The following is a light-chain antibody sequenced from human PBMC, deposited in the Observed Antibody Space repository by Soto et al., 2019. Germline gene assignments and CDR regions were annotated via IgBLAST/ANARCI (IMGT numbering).Light chain of an antibody. J-gene: IGKJ3*01. CDR3: QQSYSTPTT. Sequence: DIQMTQSPSSLSASVGDRVTITCRASQSISSYLNWYQQKPGKAPKLLIYAASSLQSGVPSRFSCSGSGTDLTLTISSLQPEDFATYYCQQSYSTPTTFGPGTKVDIK. CDR2: AAS. V-gene: IGKV1-39*01. CDR1: QSISSY.